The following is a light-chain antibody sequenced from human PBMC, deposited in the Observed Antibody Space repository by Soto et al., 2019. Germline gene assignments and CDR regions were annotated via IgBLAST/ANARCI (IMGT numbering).Light chain of an antibody. J-gene: IGKJ2*01. CDR2: GAS. CDR1: QSVSSSY. Sequence: EIVLTQSPGTLSLSPGERATLSCRASQSVSSSYLAWYQQKPGQAPRLLIYGASSRATGIPERFSGSGSGTDLTLTISRLEPEDFAVYYCQKYGSSPEYTFGQGTKLEIK. V-gene: IGKV3-20*01. CDR3: QKYGSSPEYT.